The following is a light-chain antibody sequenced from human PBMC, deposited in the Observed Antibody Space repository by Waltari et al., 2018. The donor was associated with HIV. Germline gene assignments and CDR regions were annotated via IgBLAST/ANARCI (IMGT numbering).Light chain of an antibody. V-gene: IGLV3-25*03. CDR1: ALPRQY. Sequence: SYELTQPPSVSVSPGPTARITCPGDALPRQYVYWYQQKPGQAPVLVIYTDAETPSGTPERCAGSSSGTTVTWTISGVQAEDEADYYCHSADGSATYAVGTGTKVTGL. CDR3: HSADGSATYA. J-gene: IGLJ1*01. CDR2: TDA.